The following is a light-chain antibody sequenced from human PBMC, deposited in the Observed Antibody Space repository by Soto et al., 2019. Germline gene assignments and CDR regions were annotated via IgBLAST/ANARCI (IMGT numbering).Light chain of an antibody. CDR3: QQYDSYSWT. CDR2: DAS. CDR1: QSISSW. Sequence: DIQMTQSPSTLSACVGDRVTITCRASQSISSWLAWYQQKPGKAPKLLIFDASSLKRGVPSRFSGSGSGTEFTLTISSLQPDDFATYYCQQYDSYSWTFGHGTKVDIK. V-gene: IGKV1-5*01. J-gene: IGKJ1*01.